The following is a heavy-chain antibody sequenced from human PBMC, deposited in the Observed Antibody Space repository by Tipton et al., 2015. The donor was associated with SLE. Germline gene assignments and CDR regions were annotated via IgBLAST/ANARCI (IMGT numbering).Heavy chain of an antibody. J-gene: IGHJ4*02. CDR1: SGSISSHS. CDR3: ARGTYYFDY. V-gene: IGHV4-59*08. Sequence: TLSLTCTVSSGSISSHSWTWIRRTPGKGLEWIGYFHYSDSTNYNPSLRSRVTMSVDTSKSQFSLKLNSITAADTAVYYCARGTYYFDYWGQGTLVTVSS. CDR2: FHYSDST.